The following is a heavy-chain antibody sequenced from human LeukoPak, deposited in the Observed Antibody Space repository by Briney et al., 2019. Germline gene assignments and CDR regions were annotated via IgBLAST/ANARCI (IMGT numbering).Heavy chain of an antibody. CDR3: AGRPAYSSSSWFDP. V-gene: IGHV5-51*01. CDR2: IYLGDSDT. D-gene: IGHD6-6*01. Sequence: GESLKISCKGSGNSFTSYWIAWVRQMPGKGLEWMGIIYLGDSDTRYSPSFQGQVTISADKSINTAYLQWSSLKASDTAMYYCAGRPAYSSSSWFDPWGQGTLVTVSS. CDR1: GNSFTSYW. J-gene: IGHJ5*02.